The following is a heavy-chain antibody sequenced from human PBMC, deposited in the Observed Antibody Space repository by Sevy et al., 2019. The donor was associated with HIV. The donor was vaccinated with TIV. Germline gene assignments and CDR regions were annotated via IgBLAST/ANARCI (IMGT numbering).Heavy chain of an antibody. CDR3: ARGGSLGYCSGGSCYLYWYFDL. CDR1: GFTVSSNY. CDR2: IYSGGST. J-gene: IGHJ2*01. D-gene: IGHD2-15*01. V-gene: IGHV3-53*01. Sequence: GGSLRLSCAASGFTVSSNYMSWVRQAPGKGLEWVSVIYSGGSTYYADSVKGRFTISRDNSKNTLYLQMNGLRAEDTAVYYCARGGSLGYCSGGSCYLYWYFDLWGRGTLVTVSS.